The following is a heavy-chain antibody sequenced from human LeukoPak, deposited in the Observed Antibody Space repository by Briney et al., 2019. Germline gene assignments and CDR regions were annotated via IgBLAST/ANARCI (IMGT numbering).Heavy chain of an antibody. CDR2: IYTSGST. CDR3: ARDWRIRFYSGTSLHNAFDI. J-gene: IGHJ3*02. CDR1: GGSISSGSSY. Sequence: PSETLSLTCTVSGGSISSGSSYWSWIRQPAGKGLEWIGRIYTSGSTDYNPSLKSRVTISVDTSKNQFSLKLNSVTAADTAVYYCARDWRIRFYSGTSLHNAFDIWGQGTMVTVSS. V-gene: IGHV4-61*02. D-gene: IGHD6-13*01.